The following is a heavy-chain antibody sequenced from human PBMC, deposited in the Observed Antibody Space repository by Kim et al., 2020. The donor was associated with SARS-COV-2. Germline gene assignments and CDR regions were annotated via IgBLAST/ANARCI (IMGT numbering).Heavy chain of an antibody. CDR1: GYTFTSYY. J-gene: IGHJ5*02. D-gene: IGHD2-2*01. CDR2: INPSGGST. CDR3: AREGCSSTSCYLTGIWFDP. Sequence: ASMKVSCKASGYTFTSYYMHWVRQAPGQGLEWMGIINPSGGSTSYAQKFQGRVTMTRDTSTSTVYMELSSLRSEDTAVYYCAREGCSSTSCYLTGIWFDPWGQGTLVTVSS. V-gene: IGHV1-46*01.